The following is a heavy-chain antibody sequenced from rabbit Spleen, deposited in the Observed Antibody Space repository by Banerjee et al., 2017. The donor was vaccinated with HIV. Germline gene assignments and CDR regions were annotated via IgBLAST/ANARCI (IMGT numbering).Heavy chain of an antibody. J-gene: IGHJ4*01. Sequence: QEQLVESGGGLVQPGGSLKLSCKASGFDFSVYGVSWVRQAPGKGLEWIGYIDPVFGTTYYASWVNGRFTISSHNGQNTLYLQLNSLTAADTATYFCVRDSWYFKLWGPGTLVTVS. V-gene: IGHV1S47*01. D-gene: IGHD4-2*01. CDR1: GFDFSVYG. CDR2: IDPVFGTT. CDR3: VRDSWYFKL.